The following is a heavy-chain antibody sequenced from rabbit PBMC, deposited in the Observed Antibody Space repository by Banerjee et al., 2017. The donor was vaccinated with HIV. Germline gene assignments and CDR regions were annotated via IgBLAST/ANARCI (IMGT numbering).Heavy chain of an antibody. CDR3: AGSLVDNANL. CDR2: INTSSGNT. D-gene: IGHD1-1*01. V-gene: IGHV1S45*01. J-gene: IGHJ4*01. CDR1: AFSFSNKYV. Sequence: QEQLVESGGGLVKPGASLTLTCTASAFSFSNKYVMCWVRQAPGKGLEWIACINTSSGNTVYASWAKGRFTISKTSSTTVTLQMTSLTAADTATYLCAGSLVDNANLWGPGTLVTVS.